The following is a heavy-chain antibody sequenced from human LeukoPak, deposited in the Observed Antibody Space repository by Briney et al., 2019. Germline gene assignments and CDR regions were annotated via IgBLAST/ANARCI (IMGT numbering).Heavy chain of an antibody. Sequence: SETLSLTCTVSGGSISTSTYYWGWIRQPPGKGLEWIGSIYYSGSTYYNPSLKSRVTISVDTSKNQFSLKLSSVTAADTAVYYCARPSGAPYYYYMDVWGKGTTVTVSS. CDR3: ARPSGAPYYYYMDV. V-gene: IGHV4-39*07. J-gene: IGHJ6*03. CDR2: IYYSGST. D-gene: IGHD3-10*01. CDR1: GGSISTSTYY.